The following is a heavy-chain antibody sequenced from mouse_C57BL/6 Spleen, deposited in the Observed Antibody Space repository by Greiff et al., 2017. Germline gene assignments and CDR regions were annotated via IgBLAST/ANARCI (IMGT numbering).Heavy chain of an antibody. J-gene: IGHJ2*01. Sequence: QVQLQQSGAELVMPGASVKLSCKASGYTFTSYWMHWVKQRPGQGLEWIGEIDPSDSYTNYNQKFKGKSTLTVDKSSSTAYMQLSSLTSEDSAVYYCAREGTGTDYWGQGTTLTVSS. CDR2: IDPSDSYT. CDR1: GYTFTSYW. D-gene: IGHD4-1*01. CDR3: AREGTGTDY. V-gene: IGHV1-69*01.